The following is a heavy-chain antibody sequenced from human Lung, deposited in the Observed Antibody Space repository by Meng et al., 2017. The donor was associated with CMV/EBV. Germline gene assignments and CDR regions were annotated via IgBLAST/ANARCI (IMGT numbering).Heavy chain of an antibody. CDR2: IYYSGST. D-gene: IGHD3-22*01. CDR3: ARAGTGQIVINFDY. Sequence: SXTXSLXXTVSGGFISSYYWSWIRQPPGKGLEWIGYIYYSGSTNYNPSLKSRVTISVDTSKNQFSLKLSSVTAADTAVYYCARAGTGQIVINFDYWGQGTXVTVSS. CDR1: GGFISSYY. J-gene: IGHJ4*02. V-gene: IGHV4-59*01.